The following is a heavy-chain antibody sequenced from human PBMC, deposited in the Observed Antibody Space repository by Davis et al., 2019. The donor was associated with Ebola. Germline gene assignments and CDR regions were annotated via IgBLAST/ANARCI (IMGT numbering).Heavy chain of an antibody. CDR2: ISGRGGST. V-gene: IGHV3-23*01. CDR3: ASNYYAMDV. J-gene: IGHJ6*02. Sequence: PGGSLRLSCAASGFTFSSYGMNWVRQAPGKGLEWVSTISGRGGSTHYADSVKGRFTISRDNSKNTLYLQMNRLRAEDTAVYYCASNYYAMDVWGQGTTVTVSS. CDR1: GFTFSSYG.